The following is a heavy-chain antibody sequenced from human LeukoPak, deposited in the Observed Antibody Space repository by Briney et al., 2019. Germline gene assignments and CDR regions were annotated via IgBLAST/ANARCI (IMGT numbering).Heavy chain of an antibody. CDR1: GFSINSYD. D-gene: IGHD3-9*01. Sequence: GGSLRLSCTASGFSINSYDMNWVRQAPGKGLEWVSSISPKSDFIYYSDSVRGRFTISRDNADNSLYLQMNSLRPEDTAVYYCARADCSASTCYLRRSWFAPWGQGTLVTVSS. J-gene: IGHJ5*02. V-gene: IGHV3-21*01. CDR2: ISPKSDFI. CDR3: ARADCSASTCYLRRSWFAP.